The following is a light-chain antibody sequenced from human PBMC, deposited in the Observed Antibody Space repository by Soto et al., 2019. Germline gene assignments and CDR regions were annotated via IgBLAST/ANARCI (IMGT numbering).Light chain of an antibody. V-gene: IGLV2-14*01. CDR2: EVT. Sequence: QSALTQPASVSGSPGQSITISCTGSSGDVGHYNYVSWYQQHPGKAPKLIIYEVTNRPSDVSNRFSASKSGNTASLIISGLQADDEADYYCTSYTTGRIWVFGGGTKLTVL. CDR1: SGDVGHYNY. J-gene: IGLJ3*02. CDR3: TSYTTGRIWV.